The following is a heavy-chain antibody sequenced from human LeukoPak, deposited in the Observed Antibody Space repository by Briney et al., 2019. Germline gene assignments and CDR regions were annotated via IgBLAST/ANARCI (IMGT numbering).Heavy chain of an antibody. CDR2: ISSSSSTI. CDR1: GFTFSSYS. J-gene: IGHJ4*02. Sequence: GGSLRLSCAASGFTFSSYSMNWVRQAPGKGLEWVSYISSSSSTIYYADSVKGRFTISRDNAKNSLYLQMNSLRAEDTAVYYCARDADVLRYFDWFSKGLYFDYWGQGTLATVSS. V-gene: IGHV3-48*01. CDR3: ARDADVLRYFDWFSKGLYFDY. D-gene: IGHD3-9*01.